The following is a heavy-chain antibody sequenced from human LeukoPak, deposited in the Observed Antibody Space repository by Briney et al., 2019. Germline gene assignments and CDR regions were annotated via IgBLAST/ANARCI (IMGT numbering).Heavy chain of an antibody. V-gene: IGHV1-8*03. CDR3: AGAYYDTSGYYYFDY. Sequence: ASVKVSCKTSGYTFTTNDINWVRQATGQGLEWMGWMNPNSGNTGYAQKFQGRVAITRNTSISTAYMELSSLRSEDTAVYYCAGAYYDTSGYYYFDYWGQGSLVTVSS. D-gene: IGHD3-22*01. CDR1: GYTFTTND. CDR2: MNPNSGNT. J-gene: IGHJ4*02.